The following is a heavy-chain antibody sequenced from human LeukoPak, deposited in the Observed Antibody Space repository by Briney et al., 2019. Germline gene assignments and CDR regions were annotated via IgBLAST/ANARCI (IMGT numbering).Heavy chain of an antibody. D-gene: IGHD1-14*01. J-gene: IGHJ6*02. CDR2: ISSSSSTI. CDR1: GFTFSSYS. V-gene: IGHV3-48*01. Sequence: GGSLRLSCAASGFTFSSYSMNWVRQAPGKGLEWVSYISSSSSTIYYADSVKGRFTISRDNAKNSLYLQMNSLRAEDTAVYYCARDKPLRLYGMDVWGQGTTVTVSS. CDR3: ARDKPLRLYGMDV.